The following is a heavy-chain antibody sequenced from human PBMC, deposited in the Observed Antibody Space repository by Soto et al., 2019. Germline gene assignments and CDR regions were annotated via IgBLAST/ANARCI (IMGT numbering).Heavy chain of an antibody. J-gene: IGHJ6*02. CDR3: ARDPYHVLMVNAPNLYGMDV. Sequence: GASVKVSCKASGYTFTTYDISWVRQAPGQGLERMGRISTYNGNTNYPQCLQGRLTLTTDTSTTTAYMELRSLRSDDTAVYYCARDPYHVLMVNAPNLYGMDVWGQGTTVTVSS. CDR2: ISTYNGNT. D-gene: IGHD2-8*01. CDR1: GYTFTTYD. V-gene: IGHV1-18*01.